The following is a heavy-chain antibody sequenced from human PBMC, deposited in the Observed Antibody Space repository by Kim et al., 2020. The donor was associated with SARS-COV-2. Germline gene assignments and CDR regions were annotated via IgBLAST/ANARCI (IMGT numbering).Heavy chain of an antibody. D-gene: IGHD3-16*01. CDR1: GFTFSSYA. J-gene: IGHJ6*02. V-gene: IGHV3-23*01. CDR2: ISGSGGST. Sequence: GGSLRLSCAASGFTFSSYAMSWVRQAPGKGLEWVSAISGSGGSTYYADSVKGRFTISRDNSKNTLYLQMNSLRAEDTAVYYCAKATLEGGIYYYYGMDVWGQGTTVTVSS. CDR3: AKATLEGGIYYYYGMDV.